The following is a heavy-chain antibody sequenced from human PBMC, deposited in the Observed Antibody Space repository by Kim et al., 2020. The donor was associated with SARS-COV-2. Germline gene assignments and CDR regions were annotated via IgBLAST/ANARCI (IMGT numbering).Heavy chain of an antibody. D-gene: IGHD2-21*01. V-gene: IGHV3-7*01. Sequence: GGSLRLSCAASGFNFNSHWMSWVRQAPGKGLEWVANTKYDGSVRNYVASMKGRFTISRDNAKNVLYLQMNSLRVDDTAVYYCVRGGYSNFDFWGQGTLVT. CDR3: VRGGYSNFDF. CDR2: TKYDGSVR. CDR1: GFNFNSHW. J-gene: IGHJ4*02.